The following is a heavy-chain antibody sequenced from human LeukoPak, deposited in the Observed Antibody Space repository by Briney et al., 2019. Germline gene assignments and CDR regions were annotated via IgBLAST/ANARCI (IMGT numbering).Heavy chain of an antibody. V-gene: IGHV1-8*02. CDR3: ARGPPNWGYDY. CDR1: GGTFSSYA. Sequence: GASVKVSCKASGGTFSSYAISWVRQATGQRPEWMGWMSPNSGDTGYAQKFQDRVTMTRNTSISTAHMELSSLRSDDTAVYYCARGPPNWGYDYWGPGTLVTVSS. D-gene: IGHD7-27*01. J-gene: IGHJ4*02. CDR2: MSPNSGDT.